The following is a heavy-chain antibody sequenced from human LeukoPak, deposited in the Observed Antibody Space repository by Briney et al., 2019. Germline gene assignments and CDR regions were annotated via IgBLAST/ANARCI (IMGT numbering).Heavy chain of an antibody. CDR1: GGSFSGYY. Sequence: SETLSLTCAVYGGSFSGYYWSWIRQPPGKGLEWIGEINHSGSTNYNPSLKSRVTISVDTSKNQFSLKLSSVTAADTAVYYCARGIAAADYFDSWGQGTLVTVSS. V-gene: IGHV4-34*01. J-gene: IGHJ4*02. D-gene: IGHD6-13*01. CDR2: INHSGST. CDR3: ARGIAAADYFDS.